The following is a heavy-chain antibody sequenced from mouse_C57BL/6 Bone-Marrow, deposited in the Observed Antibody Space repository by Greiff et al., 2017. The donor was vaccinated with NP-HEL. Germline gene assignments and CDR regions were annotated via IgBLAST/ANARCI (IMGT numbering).Heavy chain of an antibody. CDR1: GFTFNTYA. V-gene: IGHV10-3*01. Sequence: EVNVVESGGGLVQPKGSLKLSCAASGFTFNTYAMHWVRQAPGKGLEWVARIRSKSSNYATYYADSVKDRFTISRDDSQSMLYLQMNNLKTEDTAMYYCVRDLEFITTVVMDYWGQGTSVTVSS. D-gene: IGHD1-1*01. CDR3: VRDLEFITTVVMDY. J-gene: IGHJ4*01. CDR2: IRSKSSNYAT.